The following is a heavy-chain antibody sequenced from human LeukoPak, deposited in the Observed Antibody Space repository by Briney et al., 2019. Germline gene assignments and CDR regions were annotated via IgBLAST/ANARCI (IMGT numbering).Heavy chain of an antibody. CDR3: ARMWGEENDAFDI. Sequence: GGSLRLSCAASGFTLSDYYMSWIRQAPGKGLEWVSYISTSSTYTNYADSVKGRFTISRDNAKNSLYLQMNSLRAEDTAVYYCARMWGEENDAFDIWGQGTMVTVSS. J-gene: IGHJ3*02. CDR2: ISTSSTYT. V-gene: IGHV3-11*03. CDR1: GFTLSDYY. D-gene: IGHD3-10*01.